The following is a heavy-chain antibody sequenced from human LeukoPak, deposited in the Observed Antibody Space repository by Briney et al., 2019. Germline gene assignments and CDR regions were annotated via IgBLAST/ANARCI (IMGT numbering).Heavy chain of an antibody. CDR2: ISSSSSYI. Sequence: PGGSLRLSCAASGFTFSSYSMNWVRQAPGKGLEWVSSISSSSSYIYYADSVKGRFTISRDNAKNSLYLQTNSLRAEDTAVYYCARDTSSSKPFDYWGQGTLVTVSS. V-gene: IGHV3-21*01. J-gene: IGHJ4*02. CDR3: ARDTSSSKPFDY. CDR1: GFTFSSYS. D-gene: IGHD6-13*01.